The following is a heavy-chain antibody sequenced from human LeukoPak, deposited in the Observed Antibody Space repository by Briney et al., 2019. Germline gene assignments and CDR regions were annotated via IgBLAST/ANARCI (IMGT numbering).Heavy chain of an antibody. V-gene: IGHV4-59*01. D-gene: IGHD6-19*01. CDR1: GGSISSYY. CDR3: ARKDSSGWYNWFDP. Sequence: SETLSLTCTVSGGSISSYYWSGIRQPPGKGLEWIGYIYYSGSTNYNPSLKSRVTISVDTSKNQFSLKLSSVTAADTAVYYCARKDSSGWYNWFDPWGQGTLVTVSS. J-gene: IGHJ5*02. CDR2: IYYSGST.